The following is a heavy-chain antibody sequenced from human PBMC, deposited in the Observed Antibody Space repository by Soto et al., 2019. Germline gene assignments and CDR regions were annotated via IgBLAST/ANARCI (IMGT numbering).Heavy chain of an antibody. CDR2: INSDGTST. Sequence: GGSLRLCCGSAGCTFSSYWMHLVRHAPGKGLVRVSRINSDGTSTSYADSVKGRFTISRDNAKNTLYLQMNSLRVEDKAVYYCARDQVGASSWGQGTLVTVSS. D-gene: IGHD2-15*01. CDR1: GCTFSSYW. CDR3: ARDQVGASS. V-gene: IGHV3-74*01. J-gene: IGHJ4*02.